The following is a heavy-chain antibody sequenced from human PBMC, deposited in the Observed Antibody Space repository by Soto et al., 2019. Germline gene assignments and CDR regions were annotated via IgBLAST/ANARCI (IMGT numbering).Heavy chain of an antibody. CDR3: ARAFSGLYDMDV. J-gene: IGHJ6*02. V-gene: IGHV4-31*03. Sequence: QVQLQESGPGLVKPSQTLSLSCTVSGGSISSGGYYWSWIRQHPGKGLEWIGYIYNSGSTYSNPSLKSRVSISLDTSKNQCSLKLSSVTAADTAVYYCARAFSGLYDMDVWGQGTTVTISS. CDR2: IYNSGST. CDR1: GGSISSGGYY. D-gene: IGHD6-19*01.